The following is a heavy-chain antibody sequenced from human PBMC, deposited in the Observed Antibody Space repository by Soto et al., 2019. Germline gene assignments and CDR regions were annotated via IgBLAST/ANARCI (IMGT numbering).Heavy chain of an antibody. CDR1: GFTFSRYW. V-gene: IGHV3-7*01. CDR3: AREAY. CDR2: VRPDGGET. J-gene: IGHJ4*02. Sequence: GSLRLSCAASGFTFSRYWMSWVRQAPGKGLEWVASVRPDGGETYYVDSVKGRFAISRDNAKNSLYLQMNSLKAEDTAVYYCAREAYWGQGTLVTVSS.